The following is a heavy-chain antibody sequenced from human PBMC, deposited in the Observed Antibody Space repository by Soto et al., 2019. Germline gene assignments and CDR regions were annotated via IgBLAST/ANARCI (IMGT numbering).Heavy chain of an antibody. CDR3: ARRRIAVAGTSFDY. V-gene: IGHV4-4*02. D-gene: IGHD6-19*01. CDR2: IYHSGST. CDR1: SGSISSSNW. J-gene: IGHJ4*02. Sequence: ASETLSLTCAVSSGSISSSNWWSWVRQPPGKGLEWIGEIYHSGSTNYNPSLKSRVTISVDKSKNQFSLKLSSVTAADTAVYYCARRRIAVAGTSFDYWGQGTLVTVSS.